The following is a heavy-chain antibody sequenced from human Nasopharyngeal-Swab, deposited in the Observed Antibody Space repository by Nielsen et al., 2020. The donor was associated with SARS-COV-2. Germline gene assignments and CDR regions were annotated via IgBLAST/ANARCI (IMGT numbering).Heavy chain of an antibody. CDR3: ARSNKYYDFWSGYYSGGYFDY. Sequence: SETLSFTCTVSGGSVSSGSYYWSWIRQPPGKGLEWIGEINHSGSTNYNPSLKSRVTISVDTSKNQFSLKLSSVTAADTAVYYCARSNKYYDFWSGYYSGGYFDYWGQGTLVTVSS. CDR2: INHSGST. D-gene: IGHD3-3*01. V-gene: IGHV4-39*07. J-gene: IGHJ4*02. CDR1: GGSVSSGSYY.